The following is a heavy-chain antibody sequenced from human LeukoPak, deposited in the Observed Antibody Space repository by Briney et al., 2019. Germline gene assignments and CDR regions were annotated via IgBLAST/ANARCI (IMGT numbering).Heavy chain of an antibody. J-gene: IGHJ1*01. CDR2: IRGSGGST. Sequence: PGGSLRLSCAASGFTFSSYAMSWVRQAPGKGLEWVSAIRGSGGSTYYADSVKGRFTISRDNSKNTLYLQMNSLRAEDTAVYYCAKGYYYDSSGYYATNGLPGAEYFQHWGQGTLVTVSS. CDR1: GFTFSSYA. V-gene: IGHV3-23*01. CDR3: AKGYYYDSSGYYATNGLPGAEYFQH. D-gene: IGHD3-22*01.